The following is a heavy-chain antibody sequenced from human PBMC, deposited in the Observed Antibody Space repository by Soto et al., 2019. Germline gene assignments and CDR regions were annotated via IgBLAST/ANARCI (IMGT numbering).Heavy chain of an antibody. CDR3: TIVRVADSALDH. CDR2: MSYDGSDT. CDR1: GFIFSNNG. J-gene: IGHJ4*02. D-gene: IGHD3-10*02. Sequence: GGSLRLSCVDSGFIFSNNGVHWVRQTPGKGLEWVAFMSYDGSDTFYADSVKGRFTISRDNSKNTLFLHMSNLRAEDTAMYYCTIVRVADSALDHWGQGTLVTVSS. V-gene: IGHV3-30*02.